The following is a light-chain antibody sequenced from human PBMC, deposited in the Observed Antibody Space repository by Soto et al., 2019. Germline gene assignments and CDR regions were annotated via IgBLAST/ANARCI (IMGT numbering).Light chain of an antibody. J-gene: IGLJ1*01. CDR3: QAWDSTTFYV. CDR1: KLGDKY. V-gene: IGLV3-1*01. Sequence: SYELTQPASVSVSPGQTASISCSGDKLGDKYTSWYQQKAGQSPVLVIYQDNRRPSGIPERFSGSNSGNTATLTISGTQALDEADYYCQAWDSTTFYVFGGGTKLTVL. CDR2: QDN.